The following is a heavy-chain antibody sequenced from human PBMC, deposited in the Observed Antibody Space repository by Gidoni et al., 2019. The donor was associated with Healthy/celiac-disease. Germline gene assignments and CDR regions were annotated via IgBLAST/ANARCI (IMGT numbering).Heavy chain of an antibody. CDR1: GGSISSSNR. D-gene: IGHD3-22*01. Sequence: QVQLQESGPGLVKPSGTLSLTCAVSGGSISSSNRWSWVRQPPGKGLEWIGEIYHSGSTNYNPSLKSRVTISVDKSKNQFSLKLSSVTAADTAVYYCARDRHRVVEVRVFDYMDVWGKGTTVTVSS. CDR2: IYHSGST. J-gene: IGHJ6*03. CDR3: ARDRHRVVEVRVFDYMDV. V-gene: IGHV4-4*02.